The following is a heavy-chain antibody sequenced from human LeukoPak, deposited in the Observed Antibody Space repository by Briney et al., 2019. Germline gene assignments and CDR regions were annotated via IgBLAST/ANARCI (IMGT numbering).Heavy chain of an antibody. Sequence: TGGSLRLSCAASEFTFANYAMSWVRQAPGKGLEWVSYISGRSSTIYYADSVKGRFTISRDNAKNSLYLQMNSLRAEDTAVYYCASNPSQLLMDYFDYWGRGTLVTVSS. CDR3: ASNPSQLLMDYFDY. V-gene: IGHV3-48*01. CDR1: EFTFANYA. D-gene: IGHD2-2*01. CDR2: ISGRSSTI. J-gene: IGHJ4*02.